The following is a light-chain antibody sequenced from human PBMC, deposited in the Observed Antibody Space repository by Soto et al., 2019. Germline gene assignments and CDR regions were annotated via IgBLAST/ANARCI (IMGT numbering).Light chain of an antibody. V-gene: IGLV1-51*02. Sequence: QSVLTQPPSVSAAPGQKVTISCSGSSSNIENNYVSWYQQLPGTAPKLLIYENNKRPSGIPDRFSGPKSGSSATLGITGLQTGDEADYFCGTWDTSLSAVVFGGGTKLTVL. CDR1: SSNIENNY. J-gene: IGLJ2*01. CDR2: ENN. CDR3: GTWDTSLSAVV.